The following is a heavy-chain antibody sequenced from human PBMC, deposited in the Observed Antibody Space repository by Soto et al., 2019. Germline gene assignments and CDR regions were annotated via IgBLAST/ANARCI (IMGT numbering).Heavy chain of an antibody. CDR3: ARPPPGDHDSSGYYFVY. CDR2: ISYDGSNK. J-gene: IGHJ4*02. Sequence: PGGSLRLSCAASGFTFSSYAMHWVRQAPGKGLEWVAVISYDGSNKYYADSVKGRFTISRDNSKNTLYLQMNSLRAEDTAVYYCARPPPGDHDSSGYYFVYWGQGTLVTVSS. V-gene: IGHV3-30-3*01. D-gene: IGHD6-25*01. CDR1: GFTFSSYA.